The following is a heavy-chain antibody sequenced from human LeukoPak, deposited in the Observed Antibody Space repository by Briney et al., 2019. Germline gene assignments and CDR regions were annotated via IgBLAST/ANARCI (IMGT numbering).Heavy chain of an antibody. V-gene: IGHV4-59*01. J-gene: IGHJ3*02. CDR2: IYYSGST. CDR1: GGSISSYY. D-gene: IGHD2-2*01. Sequence: PSETLSLTCTVSGGSISSYYWSWFRQPPGKGLEWIGYIYYSGSTNYNPSLKSRVTISVDTSKNQFSLKLSSVTAADTAVYYCASAPRRYCSSTSCQTSAFDIWGQGTMVTVSS. CDR3: ASAPRRYCSSTSCQTSAFDI.